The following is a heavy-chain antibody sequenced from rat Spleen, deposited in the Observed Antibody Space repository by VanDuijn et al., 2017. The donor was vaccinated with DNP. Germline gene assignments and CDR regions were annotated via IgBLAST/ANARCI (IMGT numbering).Heavy chain of an antibody. CDR1: GFSLTNYH. V-gene: IGHV2-15*01. J-gene: IGHJ2*01. CDR2: IWRGGST. D-gene: IGHD1-3*01. Sequence: QVQLKESGPGLVQPSQTLSLACTVSGFSLTNYHVHWVRQSSGKGLEWIGAIWRGGSTDYNSALKSRLSISRDTSKSQVLLKMNSLQPEDTAMYFCARTTVAHVPFDYWGQGVMVTVSS. CDR3: ARTTVAHVPFDY.